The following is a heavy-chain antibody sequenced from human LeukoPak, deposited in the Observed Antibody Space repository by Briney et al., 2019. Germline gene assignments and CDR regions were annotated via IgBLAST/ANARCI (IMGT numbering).Heavy chain of an antibody. CDR1: GFTFSNAW. Sequence: PGGSLRLSCAASGFTFSNAWMSWVRQAPGKGREWVGRIKSKTDDGTTDYGAPVKGRFTISRDDSKNTLYLQMNSLKTEDTAVYYRTSCSGWYYYYMDVWGKGTTVTVSS. CDR2: IKSKTDDGTT. D-gene: IGHD6-19*01. V-gene: IGHV3-15*01. CDR3: TSCSGWYYYYMDV. J-gene: IGHJ6*03.